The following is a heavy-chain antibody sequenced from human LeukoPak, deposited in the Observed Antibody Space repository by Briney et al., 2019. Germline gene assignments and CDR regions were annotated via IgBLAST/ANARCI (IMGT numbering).Heavy chain of an antibody. D-gene: IGHD3-22*01. CDR3: AKGSYYYDSSGYSPAPGD. V-gene: IGHV3-23*01. J-gene: IGHJ4*02. CDR1: GFTVSNNY. Sequence: GGSLRLSCAASGFTVSNNYMSWVRQAPGQGLEWVSTISGNGASTYYADSVKGRFTISRDNSKNTLHLQMNSLRAEDTAVYYCAKGSYYYDSSGYSPAPGDWGQGTLVTVSS. CDR2: ISGNGAST.